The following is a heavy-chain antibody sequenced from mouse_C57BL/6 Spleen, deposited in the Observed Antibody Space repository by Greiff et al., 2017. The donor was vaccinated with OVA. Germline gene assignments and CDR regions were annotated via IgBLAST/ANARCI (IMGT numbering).Heavy chain of an antibody. D-gene: IGHD2-5*01. CDR2: IDPSDSET. Sequence: QVQLQQPGAELVRPGSSVKLSCKASGYTFTSYWMHWVKQRPIQGLEWIGNIDPSDSETHYNQKFKDKATLTVDKSSSTAYMQLSSLTSEDSAVYYWARHSNYWDYFDYWGQGTTLTVSS. CDR3: ARHSNYWDYFDY. J-gene: IGHJ2*01. V-gene: IGHV1-52*01. CDR1: GYTFTSYW.